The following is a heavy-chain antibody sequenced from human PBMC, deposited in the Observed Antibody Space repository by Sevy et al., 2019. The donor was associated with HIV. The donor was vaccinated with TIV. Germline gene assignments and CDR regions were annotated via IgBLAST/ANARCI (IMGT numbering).Heavy chain of an antibody. D-gene: IGHD6-19*01. V-gene: IGHV3-23*01. CDR2: ISGSGVTT. CDR3: AKAGVRVGGTFDLFYFDY. J-gene: IGHJ4*02. Sequence: GGSLRLSCAASGFTFSTYAMSWVRQAPGKGLEWVSGISGSGVTTYYADSVKGRFTVSRDNSKNTLYLQMNSLTAEDTAVYYCAKAGVRVGGTFDLFYFDYWVQGTLVTVSS. CDR1: GFTFSTYA.